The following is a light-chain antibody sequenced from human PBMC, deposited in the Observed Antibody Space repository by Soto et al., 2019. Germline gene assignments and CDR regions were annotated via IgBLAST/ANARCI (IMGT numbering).Light chain of an antibody. CDR3: LSYTETSEMV. CDR2: EVT. CDR1: NSDVGGYDY. Sequence: QSALTQPASVSGSPGQSINIYCTGTNSDVGGYDYVSWYKQYPGKAPKVMIYEVTNRPSGVPNRFSGSKSGNTASLTISGLQAEDEADYYCLSYTETSEMVFGGGTKLTVL. J-gene: IGLJ2*01. V-gene: IGLV2-14*01.